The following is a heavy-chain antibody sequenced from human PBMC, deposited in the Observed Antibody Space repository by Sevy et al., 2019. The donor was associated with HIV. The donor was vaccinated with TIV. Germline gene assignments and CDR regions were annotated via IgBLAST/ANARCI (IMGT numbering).Heavy chain of an antibody. CDR3: AKGVRRRTTGSDGWHDVFDY. D-gene: IGHD1-1*01. CDR2: ISYDGNTK. V-gene: IGHV3-30-3*01. J-gene: IGHJ4*02. CDR1: DFTFSSAA. Sequence: GGSLRLSCAASDFTFSSAAMDWVRQAPGKGLEWVTVISYDGNTKYYADSVKGRFTISRDNSKNIVYLQMNSLREEDTALYYCAKGVRRRTTGSDGWHDVFDYWGPGTLVTVSS.